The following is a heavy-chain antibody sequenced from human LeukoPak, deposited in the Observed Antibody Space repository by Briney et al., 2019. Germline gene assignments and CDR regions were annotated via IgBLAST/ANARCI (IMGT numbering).Heavy chain of an antibody. CDR3: AKEDSGTYPPVYYYYGMDV. J-gene: IGHJ6*02. Sequence: PGGSLRLSCAASGFTFSSYAMSWVRQAPGKGLEWVSGISGSGGSTYYADSVKGRLTISRDNSKITLYLQMNSLTVEDTAVYYCAKEDSGTYPPVYYYYGMDVWGQGTTVTVPS. V-gene: IGHV3-23*01. CDR2: ISGSGGST. D-gene: IGHD1-26*01. CDR1: GFTFSSYA.